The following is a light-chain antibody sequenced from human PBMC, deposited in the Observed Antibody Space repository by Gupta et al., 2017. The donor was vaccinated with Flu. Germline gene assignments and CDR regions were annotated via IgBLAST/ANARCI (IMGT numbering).Light chain of an antibody. Sequence: QSVLTQPPSASGTPGQRVTISCSGSSSSIGSNSVYWYQQLTGTAPKLLIYSNNQRPSGVPDRFSGSKSGTSASLAISGLRSEDEADYYCAAWDDSLSGPVFGGGTKVTV. CDR1: SSSIGSNS. V-gene: IGLV1-47*01. J-gene: IGLJ2*01. CDR3: AAWDDSLSGPV. CDR2: SNN.